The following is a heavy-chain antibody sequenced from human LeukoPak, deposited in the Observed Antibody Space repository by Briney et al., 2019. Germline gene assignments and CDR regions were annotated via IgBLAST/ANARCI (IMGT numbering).Heavy chain of an antibody. CDR3: ARGYDTVDY. D-gene: IGHD3-22*01. V-gene: IGHV4-59*11. Sequence: SETLSLTCTVSGGSNQNHYWSWIRQPPGKGLEWIGYIYYSGSTNYNASLKSRVTISVDTSKNQFSLKLSSVTAAGAAVYYCARGYDTVDYWGEGTLGTVSS. CDR2: IYYSGST. J-gene: IGHJ4*02. CDR1: GGSNQNHY.